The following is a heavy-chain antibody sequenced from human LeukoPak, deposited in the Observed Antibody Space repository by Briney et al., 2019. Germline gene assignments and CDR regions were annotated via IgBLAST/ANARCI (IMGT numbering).Heavy chain of an antibody. CDR1: GGSISSSSYY. Sequence: PSETLSLTCTVSGGSISSSSYYWGWIRQPPGTGLEWIGSIYYSGSTYYNPSLKSRVTISVDTSKNQFSLKLSSVTAADTAVYYCARLYGDYQAYYYYYYMDVWGKGTTVTISS. J-gene: IGHJ6*03. CDR2: IYYSGST. CDR3: ARLYGDYQAYYYYYYMDV. D-gene: IGHD4-17*01. V-gene: IGHV4-39*01.